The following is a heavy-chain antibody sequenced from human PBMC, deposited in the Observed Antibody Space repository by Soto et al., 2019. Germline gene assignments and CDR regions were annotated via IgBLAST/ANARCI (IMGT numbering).Heavy chain of an antibody. CDR1: GGSFSGYY. Sequence: SETLSLTCAVCGGSFSGYYWSWIRQPPGKGLEWIGEINHSGSTNYNPSLKSRVTISVDTSKNQFSLKLSSVTAADTAVYYCAVGYGSGSYYANYYYYGMDVWGQGTTVTVSS. J-gene: IGHJ6*02. CDR3: AVGYGSGSYYANYYYYGMDV. CDR2: INHSGST. V-gene: IGHV4-34*01. D-gene: IGHD3-10*01.